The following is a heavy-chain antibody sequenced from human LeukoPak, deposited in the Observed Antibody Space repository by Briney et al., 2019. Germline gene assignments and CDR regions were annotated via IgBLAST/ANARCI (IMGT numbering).Heavy chain of an antibody. V-gene: IGHV3-30*02. D-gene: IGHD5-12*01. CDR3: AKSGYDFGGWFDP. CDR1: GFTFSSYG. J-gene: IGHJ5*02. CDR2: IRYDGSNK. Sequence: PGGSLRLSCAASGFTFSSYGMHWVRQAPGKGLEWVAFIRYDGSNKYYADSVKGRFTISRDDSKNTLYLQMNSLRAEDTAVYYCAKSGYDFGGWFDPWGQGTLVTVSS.